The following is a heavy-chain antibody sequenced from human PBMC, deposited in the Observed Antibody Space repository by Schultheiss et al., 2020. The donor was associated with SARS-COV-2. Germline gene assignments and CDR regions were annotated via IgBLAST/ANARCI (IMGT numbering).Heavy chain of an antibody. V-gene: IGHV1-2*02. D-gene: IGHD3-10*01. J-gene: IGHJ4*02. CDR1: GYTFTGYY. CDR3: AREDYYGSGSYYKFAY. Sequence: ASVKVSCKASGYTFTGYYMHWVRQAPGQGLEWMGWINPNSGGTNYARKFQGRVTITADKSTSTAYMELSSLRSEDTAVYYCAREDYYGSGSYYKFAYWGQGTLVTVSS. CDR2: INPNSGGT.